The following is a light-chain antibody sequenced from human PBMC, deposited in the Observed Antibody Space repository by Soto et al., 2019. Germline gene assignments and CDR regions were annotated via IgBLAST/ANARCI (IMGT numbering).Light chain of an antibody. CDR2: GAS. J-gene: IGKJ1*01. Sequence: EIVLTQSPGTLSLSPGERATLSCRASQSVSSDYLAWYQLKPGQAPRLLIYGASSRATGIPDRFSGSRSGTDFTLTISRLDPEDFAVYFCQHYGSSPRTFGQGTKVEIK. V-gene: IGKV3-20*01. CDR3: QHYGSSPRT. CDR1: QSVSSDY.